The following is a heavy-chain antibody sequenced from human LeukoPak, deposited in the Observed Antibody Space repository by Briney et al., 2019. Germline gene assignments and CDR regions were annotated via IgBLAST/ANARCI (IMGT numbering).Heavy chain of an antibody. D-gene: IGHD2-2*02. CDR2: INPNSGGT. Sequence: GASVKVSCKASGYTFTGYYMHWVRQAPGQGLEWMGWINPNSGGTNYAQKFQGRVTMTRDTSISTAYMELSRLRSDDTAVYYCARLQDIVVVSAAIMSGYYYYGMDVWGQGTTVTVSS. CDR3: ARLQDIVVVSAAIMSGYYYYGMDV. CDR1: GYTFTGYY. J-gene: IGHJ6*02. V-gene: IGHV1-2*02.